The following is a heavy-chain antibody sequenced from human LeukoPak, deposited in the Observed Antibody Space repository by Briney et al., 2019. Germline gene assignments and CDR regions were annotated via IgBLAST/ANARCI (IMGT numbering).Heavy chain of an antibody. Sequence: GGSLRLSCAASGFTFSDYYMSWIRQAPGKGLEWVSYISSTTGYTNYADSVKGRFTISRDNAKNSLYLQMNSLRAEDTAVYYCARYSGSYDYFDYWGQGTLVTVSS. J-gene: IGHJ4*02. D-gene: IGHD1-26*01. CDR1: GFTFSDYY. CDR2: ISSTTGYT. CDR3: ARYSGSYDYFDY. V-gene: IGHV3-11*03.